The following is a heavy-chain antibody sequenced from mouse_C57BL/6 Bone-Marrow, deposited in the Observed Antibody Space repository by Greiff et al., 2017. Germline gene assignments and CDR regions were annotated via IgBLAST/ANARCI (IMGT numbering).Heavy chain of an antibody. Sequence: VQLQQSGAELVRPGASVKLSCTASGFNIKDDYMHWVKQRPEQGLEWIGWIDPENGDTEYASKFQGKATITADTSSSTAYMQLSSLTSEDSAIYFCARGGGNFLFDYWGQGTTLTVSS. CDR2: IDPENGDT. CDR3: ARGGGNFLFDY. J-gene: IGHJ2*01. CDR1: GFNIKDDY. D-gene: IGHD2-1*01. V-gene: IGHV14-4*01.